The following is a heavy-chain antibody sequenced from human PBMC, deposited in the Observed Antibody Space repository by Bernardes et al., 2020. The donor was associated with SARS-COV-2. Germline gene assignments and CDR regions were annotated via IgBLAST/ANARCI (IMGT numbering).Heavy chain of an antibody. Sequence: SETLSLTCTVSGGSIGSYYWAWIRQPPGKGLEWIGYIYYSGNTNYNPSLKSRVTISVDRSQNQFSLNLRSVTPADTAVYYCARDLSHLVRRGFDLWGRGTLVTVSS. CDR1: GGSIGSYY. CDR3: ARDLSHLVRRGFDL. D-gene: IGHD3-10*01. V-gene: IGHV4-59*01. J-gene: IGHJ2*01. CDR2: IYYSGNT.